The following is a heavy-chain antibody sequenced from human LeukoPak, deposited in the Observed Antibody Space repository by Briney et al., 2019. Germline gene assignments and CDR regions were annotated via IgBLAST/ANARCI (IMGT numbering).Heavy chain of an antibody. D-gene: IGHD3-3*01. V-gene: IGHV3-7*03. J-gene: IGHJ5*02. CDR2: IKQDGSEK. CDR1: GFTFSSNW. Sequence: GGSLRLSCAASGFTFSSNWMSWVRQAPGKGLEWVANIKQDGSEKYYVDSVKGRFTISRDNAKNSLYLQKNSLRAEDTAVYYCARAPKSDFWSGYYRKLADWFDPWGQGTLVTVSS. CDR3: ARAPKSDFWSGYYRKLADWFDP.